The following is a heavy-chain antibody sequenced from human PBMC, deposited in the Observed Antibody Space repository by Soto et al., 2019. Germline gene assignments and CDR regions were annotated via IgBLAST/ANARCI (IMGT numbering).Heavy chain of an antibody. J-gene: IGHJ4*02. CDR2: VSPSGSNT. D-gene: IGHD6-19*01. Sequence: GGSLRLSCAVSGFIFSNYPMSWVRQAPGKGLEWVSSVSPSGSNTYYADSVKGRFTMSRDNSENRLHLQMNSLRAEDTAVYFCARRDNSGWYYFDYWGQGTPVTVSS. CDR1: GFIFSNYP. CDR3: ARRDNSGWYYFDY. V-gene: IGHV3-23*01.